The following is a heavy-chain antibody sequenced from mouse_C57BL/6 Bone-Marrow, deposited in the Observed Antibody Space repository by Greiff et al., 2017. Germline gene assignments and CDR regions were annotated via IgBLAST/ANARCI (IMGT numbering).Heavy chain of an antibody. CDR3: TRVWAIGNYDYYAMDY. J-gene: IGHJ4*01. CDR1: GFNIKDYY. V-gene: IGHV14-2*01. Sequence: VQLQQSGAELVKPGASVKLSCTASGFNIKDYYMHWVKQRTEQGLEWIGRIDTEDGETKYAPKFQGKATITADTSSNTAYLQLSSLTSEDTAVYYCTRVWAIGNYDYYAMDYWGQGTSVTVSS. D-gene: IGHD2-1*01. CDR2: IDTEDGET.